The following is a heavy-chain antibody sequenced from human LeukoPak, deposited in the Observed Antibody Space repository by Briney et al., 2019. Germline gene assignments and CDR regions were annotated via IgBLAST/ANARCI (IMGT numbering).Heavy chain of an antibody. CDR3: ARKYNWNYFDY. V-gene: IGHV3-66*01. J-gene: IGHJ4*02. Sequence: GGSLRLSCAASGFSVSSNYMSWVRQAPGKGLEWVSVIYTDGSTYYADPVKGRFTISRDNSKNTLYLQMNSLRAEDTAVYYCARKYNWNYFDYWGQGTLVTVSS. D-gene: IGHD1-20*01. CDR1: GFSVSSNY. CDR2: IYTDGST.